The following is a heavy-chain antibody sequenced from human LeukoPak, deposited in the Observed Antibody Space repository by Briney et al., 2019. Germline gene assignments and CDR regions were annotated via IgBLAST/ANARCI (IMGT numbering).Heavy chain of an antibody. CDR1: GYSFTTYW. CDR2: IYPGDSDT. Sequence: GESLKISCKGSGYSFTTYWIAWVRQMPGKGLEWMGIIYPGDSDTRYSPSFEGQVTISADESISTAYLQWSSLKASDTAMYYCARGDVVRGVSWFDSWGQGALVTVSS. J-gene: IGHJ5*01. D-gene: IGHD2-21*02. V-gene: IGHV5-51*01. CDR3: ARGDVVRGVSWFDS.